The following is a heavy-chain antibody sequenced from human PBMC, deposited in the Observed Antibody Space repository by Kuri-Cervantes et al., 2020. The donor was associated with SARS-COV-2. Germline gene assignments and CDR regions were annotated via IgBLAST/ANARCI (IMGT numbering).Heavy chain of an antibody. V-gene: IGHV1-69*13. CDR2: IIPIFGTA. CDR1: GGTFSSYA. J-gene: IGHJ4*02. Sequence: SVKVSCKASGGTFSSYAISWVRQAPGQGLEWMGRIIPIFGTANYAQKCQGRVTITADESTSTAYMELSSLRSEDTAVYYCATIAAAGTHPARDNHSYYFDYWGQGTLVTVSS. D-gene: IGHD6-13*01. CDR3: ATIAAAGTHPARDNHSYYFDY.